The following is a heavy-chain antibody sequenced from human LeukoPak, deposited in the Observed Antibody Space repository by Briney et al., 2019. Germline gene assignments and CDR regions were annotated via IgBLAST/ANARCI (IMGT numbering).Heavy chain of an antibody. CDR1: GFRFTNFA. Sequence: PVGSLRLSCKASGFRFTNFAMSWVRQAPGKGLEWVSLIIGSSGDTLYADSVKGRFTISRDISKNRLYLQMNSLRAEDTALYYCAKGAYDYIEMGYFDDWGQGTLVNVSS. V-gene: IGHV3-23*01. J-gene: IGHJ4*02. CDR2: IIGSSGDT. D-gene: IGHD5-12*01. CDR3: AKGAYDYIEMGYFDD.